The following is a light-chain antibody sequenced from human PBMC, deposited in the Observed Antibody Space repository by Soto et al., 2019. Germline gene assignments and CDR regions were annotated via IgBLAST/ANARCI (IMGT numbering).Light chain of an antibody. CDR1: SSDVGAYDY. CDR3: SSFTTSTSYV. Sequence: QSALTQPASVSGSPGQSITISCTGTSSDVGAYDYVSWYQQHPGEVPKLMIFDVSDRPSGVSNRFSGSKSGNTASLTISARQAEDEAYYYCSSFTTSTSYVFGTGTQLTVL. CDR2: DVS. V-gene: IGLV2-14*03. J-gene: IGLJ1*01.